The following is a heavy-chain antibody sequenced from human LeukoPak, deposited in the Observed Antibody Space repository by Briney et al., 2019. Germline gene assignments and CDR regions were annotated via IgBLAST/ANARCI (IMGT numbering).Heavy chain of an antibody. J-gene: IGHJ4*02. V-gene: IGHV3-30*04. D-gene: IGHD3-10*01. CDR1: GFTFSSYA. CDR2: ISYDGSNK. Sequence: GGSLRLSCAASGFTFSSYARHWVRQAPGKGLEWVAVISYDGSNKYYADSVKGRFTISRDNSKNTLYLQMNSLRAEDTAVYYCARDPDRLLWFGELCGLDYWGQGTLVTVSS. CDR3: ARDPDRLLWFGELCGLDY.